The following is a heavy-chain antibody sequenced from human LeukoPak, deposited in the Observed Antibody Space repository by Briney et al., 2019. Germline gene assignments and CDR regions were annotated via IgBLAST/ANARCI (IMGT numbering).Heavy chain of an antibody. CDR3: ARDLGWAFDY. CDR2: TSYDGNNK. Sequence: GLSLRLFCAASGFTFSSYAMHWVRQAPGKGLEWGAVTSYDGNNKYYADSVKGRFTIYRDNSKDTLYLQMNSLRTEDTAVYYCARDLGWAFDYWGQGTLVTVSS. CDR1: GFTFSSYA. J-gene: IGHJ4*02. V-gene: IGHV3-30-3*01. D-gene: IGHD6-19*01.